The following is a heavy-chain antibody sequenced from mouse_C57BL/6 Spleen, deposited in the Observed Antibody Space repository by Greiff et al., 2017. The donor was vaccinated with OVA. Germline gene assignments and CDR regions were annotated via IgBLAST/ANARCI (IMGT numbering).Heavy chain of an antibody. CDR1: GYSFTGYY. Sequence: VQLQQSGPELVKPGASVKISCKASGYSFTGYYMNWVKQSPEKSLEWIGEFNPNTGGTTYNQKFKAKATLTVDKSSSTAYMQLNRLTSDDSAVYYGARLSRVTRGYDGDYWGQGTTLTVSS. J-gene: IGHJ2*01. CDR3: ARLSRVTRGYDGDY. V-gene: IGHV1-42*01. D-gene: IGHD2-2*01. CDR2: FNPNTGGT.